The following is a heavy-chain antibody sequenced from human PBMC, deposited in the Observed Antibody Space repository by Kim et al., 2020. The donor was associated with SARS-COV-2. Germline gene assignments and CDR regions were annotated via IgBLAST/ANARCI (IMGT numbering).Heavy chain of an antibody. D-gene: IGHD3-16*01. V-gene: IGHV3-23*01. Sequence: YYAGAVKGQFTISRDNSKNTLYLEMNNLRVEDTAVYYCATRGIYGNDAFDIWGQGTLVTVSS. CDR3: ATRGIYGNDAFDI. J-gene: IGHJ3*02.